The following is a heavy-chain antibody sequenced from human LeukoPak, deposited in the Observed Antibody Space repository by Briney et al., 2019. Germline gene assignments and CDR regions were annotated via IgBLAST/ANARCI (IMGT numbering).Heavy chain of an antibody. V-gene: IGHV1-2*02. CDR2: INPNSGGT. Sequence: ASVKVSCKTSGYSFTDYYMHWVRQAPGQGLEWMGWINPNSGGTNFAQRFQDRVTMTRDTSIRTAYMEVSRLRSDDTAVYYCARSPDILTGENFDYWGQGTLVTVSS. J-gene: IGHJ4*02. D-gene: IGHD3-9*01. CDR3: ARSPDILTGENFDY. CDR1: GYSFTDYY.